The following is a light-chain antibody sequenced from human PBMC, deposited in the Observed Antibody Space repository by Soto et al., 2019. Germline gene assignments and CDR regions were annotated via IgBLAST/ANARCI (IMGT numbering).Light chain of an antibody. Sequence: DIQMTQSPSSLSASVGDRVSITCRASQTISNYLIWYQQKPGKAPNLLIYAASTLQSGVPSRFSGSGSGTNFTLTISSLQSEDFATYYCQKSYNTPRAFGQGTKVDIK. CDR1: QTISNY. J-gene: IGKJ1*01. V-gene: IGKV1-39*01. CDR3: QKSYNTPRA. CDR2: AAS.